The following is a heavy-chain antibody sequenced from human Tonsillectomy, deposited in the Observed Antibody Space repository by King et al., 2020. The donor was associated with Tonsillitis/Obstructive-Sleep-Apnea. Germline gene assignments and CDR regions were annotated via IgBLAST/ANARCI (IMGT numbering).Heavy chain of an antibody. J-gene: IGHJ5*02. CDR3: ARGAGDFWSGPINWFDP. V-gene: IGHV7-4-1*02. CDR2: INTNTGNP. CDR1: GYTFTNYP. D-gene: IGHD3-3*01. Sequence: VQLVESGSELKKPGASVEVSCKASGYTFTNYPMNWVRQAPGQGLEWMGWINTNTGNPTYAQGFTGRFVFSLDTSVSTAFLQISSLEADDTAIYYCARGAGDFWSGPINWFDPWGQGTLVTVSS.